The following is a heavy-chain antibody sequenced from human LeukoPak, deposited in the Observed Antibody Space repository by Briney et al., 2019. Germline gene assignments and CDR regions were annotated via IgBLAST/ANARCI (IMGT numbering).Heavy chain of an antibody. J-gene: IGHJ4*02. CDR3: AKGLRGYSYAFDY. Sequence: GGSLRLSCAASGFTFDDYGMSWVRQAPGKGLEWVSGINWNGGSTAYADSVKGRFTISRDNAKNSLYLQMNSLRAEDTALYYCAKGLRGYSYAFDYWGQGTLVTVSS. CDR2: INWNGGST. CDR1: GFTFDDYG. V-gene: IGHV3-20*04. D-gene: IGHD5-18*01.